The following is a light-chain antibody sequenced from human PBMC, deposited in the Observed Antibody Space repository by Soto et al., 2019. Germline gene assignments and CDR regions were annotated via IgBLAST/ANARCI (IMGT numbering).Light chain of an antibody. CDR3: QQYESFMYT. CDR1: QSISSW. CDR2: KAS. J-gene: IGKJ2*01. V-gene: IGKV1-5*03. Sequence: DIQMTQSPSTLSASVGDRVTITCRASQSISSWLAWYQQKPGKAPKLLIYKASSLESGVPSRFSGSGSGTEFTVTISSLQPDDFATYYCQQYESFMYTFGQGTKLEIK.